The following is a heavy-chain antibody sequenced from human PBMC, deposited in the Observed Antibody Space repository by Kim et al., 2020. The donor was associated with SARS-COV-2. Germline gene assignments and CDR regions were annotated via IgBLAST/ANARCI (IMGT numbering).Heavy chain of an antibody. J-gene: IGHJ3*02. CDR2: MNYSGST. CDR3: AREGYYDSSGYYNHDAFDI. CDR1: GASISSYY. V-gene: IGHV4-59*01. D-gene: IGHD3-22*01. Sequence: SETLSLTCTVSGASISSYYWSWIRQPSGKGLEWIGYMNYSGSTSNNPSLKSRVTISIDTSKNQFSLKLSSVTAADTAVYYCAREGYYDSSGYYNHDAFDIWGQGTMVSVSS.